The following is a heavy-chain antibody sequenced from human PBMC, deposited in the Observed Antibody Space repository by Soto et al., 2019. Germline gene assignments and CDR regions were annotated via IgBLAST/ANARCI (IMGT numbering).Heavy chain of an antibody. D-gene: IGHD2-2*01. CDR2: INPNSGGT. V-gene: IGHV1-2*02. CDR3: AREFVVVPAGFDP. CDR1: VYTFTGYY. J-gene: IGHJ5*02. Sequence: GASVKVSCKASVYTFTGYYIHWVRQAPGQGLEWMGWINPNSGGTNYAQKFQGRVTMTRDTSISTAYMELSRLRSDDTAVYYCAREFVVVPAGFDPWGQGTLVTVSS.